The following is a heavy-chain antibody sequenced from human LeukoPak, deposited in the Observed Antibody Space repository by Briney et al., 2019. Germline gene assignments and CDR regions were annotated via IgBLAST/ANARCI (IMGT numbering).Heavy chain of an antibody. D-gene: IGHD3-10*01. V-gene: IGHV1-69*04. CDR2: IIPILGIA. CDR1: GGTFSSYA. J-gene: IGHJ5*02. Sequence: SVKVSCKASGGTFSSYAISWVRQAPGQGLEWMGRIIPILGIANYAQKFQGRVTITADKSTSTAYMELSSLRSEHTAGHYCAGAPEAGSGPFTWVDPRVRGTLVTVSS. CDR3: AGAPEAGSGPFTWVDP.